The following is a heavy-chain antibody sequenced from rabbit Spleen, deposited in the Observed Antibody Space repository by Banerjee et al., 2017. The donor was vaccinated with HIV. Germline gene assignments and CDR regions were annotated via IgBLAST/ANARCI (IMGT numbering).Heavy chain of an antibody. D-gene: IGHD1-1*01. V-gene: IGHV1S45*01. CDR2: IWGGANGAT. CDR3: ARDLTSSGSYTFDL. CDR1: GFSFTSTYD. J-gene: IGHJ4*01. Sequence: QEQLVESGGGLVQPEGSLTLTCTASGFSFTSTYDMCWVRQAPGKGLEWIACIWGGANGATYYANWAKGRFTISKTSSTTVTLQMTSLTAADTATYFCARDLTSSGSYTFDLWGPGTLVTVS.